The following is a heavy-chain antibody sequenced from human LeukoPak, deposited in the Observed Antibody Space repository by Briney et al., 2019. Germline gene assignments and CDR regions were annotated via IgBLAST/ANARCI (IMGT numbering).Heavy chain of an antibody. CDR3: ARGSWTGSSWDRIWFDP. CDR1: GGSISSYY. J-gene: IGHJ5*02. V-gene: IGHV4-59*01. Sequence: SETLSLTCIVPGGSISSYYWSWIRQPPGKRLEWIGHIYYSRSTNYNPSFKSRVTISVDTSKNQFSLKLNSATAADTAVYYCARGSWTGSSWDRIWFDPWGQGTLVTVSS. D-gene: IGHD6-13*01. CDR2: IYYSRST.